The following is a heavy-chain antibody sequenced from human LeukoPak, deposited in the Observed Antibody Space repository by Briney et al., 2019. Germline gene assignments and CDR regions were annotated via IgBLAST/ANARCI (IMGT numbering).Heavy chain of an antibody. CDR1: GGSISSYY. Sequence: SETLSLTCTVSGGSISSYYWSWIRQPPGKGLEWIGYIYYSGSTNYNPSLKSRVTISVDTSKNQFSLKLSSVTAADTAVYYCARYYYDSSGYYENWFDPWGQGTLVAVSS. D-gene: IGHD3-22*01. V-gene: IGHV4-59*01. CDR3: ARYYYDSSGYYENWFDP. J-gene: IGHJ5*02. CDR2: IYYSGST.